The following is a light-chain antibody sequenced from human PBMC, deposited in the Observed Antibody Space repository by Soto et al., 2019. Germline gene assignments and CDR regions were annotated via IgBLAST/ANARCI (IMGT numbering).Light chain of an antibody. J-gene: IGKJ4*01. CDR2: DAS. CDR1: QSLSSY. Sequence: EVVLTQSPATLSLSPGERATLSCRASQSLSSYLAWYQQKPGQAPRLLIYDASNRATGIPARFSGSGSGTDFTLTISSLEPEDFAIYYCQQRTNCPLSFGGGTKVESK. V-gene: IGKV3-11*01. CDR3: QQRTNCPLS.